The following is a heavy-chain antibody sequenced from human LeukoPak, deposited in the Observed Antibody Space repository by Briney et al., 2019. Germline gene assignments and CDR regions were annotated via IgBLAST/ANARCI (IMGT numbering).Heavy chain of an antibody. D-gene: IGHD3-22*01. J-gene: IGHJ4*02. Sequence: SVKVSCKASGGTFSSYAISWVRQAPGQGLEWMGGIIPIFGTANYAQKFQGRVTITADESTSTAYMELSSLRSQDTAVYYCARVSDYYDSSGYYMIFDYWGQGTLVTVSS. CDR1: GGTFSSYA. CDR2: IIPIFGTA. CDR3: ARVSDYYDSSGYYMIFDY. V-gene: IGHV1-69*13.